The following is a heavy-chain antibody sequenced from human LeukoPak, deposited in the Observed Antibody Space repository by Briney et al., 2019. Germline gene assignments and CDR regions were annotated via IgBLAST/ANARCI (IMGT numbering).Heavy chain of an antibody. CDR2: VDHTGST. Sequence: NSSETLSLTCTVSDDSITMYYWTWIRQPPGKGLEWIGYVDHTGSTKFNPSLNGRVSISRDTSNNFFSLRLRSVTAADTAVYFCARGRVSSSTWYSTYYYYFYMDVWGKGTTVTVSS. CDR3: ARGRVSSSTWYSTYYYYFYMDV. D-gene: IGHD4-11*01. J-gene: IGHJ6*03. CDR1: DDSITMYY. V-gene: IGHV4-59*01.